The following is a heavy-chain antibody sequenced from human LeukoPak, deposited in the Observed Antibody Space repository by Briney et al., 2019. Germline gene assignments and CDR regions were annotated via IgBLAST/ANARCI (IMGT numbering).Heavy chain of an antibody. D-gene: IGHD4-17*01. J-gene: IGHJ4*02. CDR3: AGGPAVTTNDY. V-gene: IGHV4-59*01. CDR1: GASISSYY. Sequence: WETLSLTCTVSGASISSYYWTWIRQTPGKGLEWIGYIHYTGSTNYNPSLKSRVTISVDTSMGQFSLDLTSVTAADTAVYYCAGGPAVTTNDYWGQGTLVTVFS. CDR2: IHYTGST.